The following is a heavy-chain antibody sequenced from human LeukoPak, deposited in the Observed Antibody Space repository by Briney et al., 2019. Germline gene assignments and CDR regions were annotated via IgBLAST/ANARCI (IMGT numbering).Heavy chain of an antibody. CDR2: INPNSGDK. CDR1: RYTFIGYF. CDR3: ARAIAVAAFDY. V-gene: IGHV1-2*02. Sequence: ASVKDSCKASRYTFIGYFMHGVRPAPGQGREGMGWINPNSGDKNYAQKFQGRVTMTRDTSIRAAYMELSRLRSDDTAVYYCARAIAVAAFDYWGQGTLVTVSS. J-gene: IGHJ4*02. D-gene: IGHD6-19*01.